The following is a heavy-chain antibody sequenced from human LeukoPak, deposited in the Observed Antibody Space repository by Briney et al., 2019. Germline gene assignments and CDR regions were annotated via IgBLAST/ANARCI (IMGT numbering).Heavy chain of an antibody. CDR2: ISGSGADR. J-gene: IGHJ4*02. V-gene: IGHV3-23*01. CDR1: GFTFSSYA. D-gene: IGHD3-10*01. Sequence: PVGSLRLSCAASGFTFSSYAMSWVRQAPGPGLEWVAAISGSGADRYYADSVRGRFTISRDNSKNTVYLQMNSLRAEDTAVYYCARVWPLDYWGQGTLVTVSS. CDR3: ARVWPLDY.